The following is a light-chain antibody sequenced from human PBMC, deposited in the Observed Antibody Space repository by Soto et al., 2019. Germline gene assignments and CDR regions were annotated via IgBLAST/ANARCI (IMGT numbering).Light chain of an antibody. CDR1: SSNIGSNF. V-gene: IGLV1-47*01. CDR2: RNA. CDR3: AAWDDSLSGRQVV. J-gene: IGLJ2*01. Sequence: QPVLTQPTSASGTPGQRVTISCSGGSSNIGSNFVFWYQHLPGMAPKLLVYRNAQRPSGVPDRFSGSTSGTSASLAISGLRSEDEAEYYCAAWDDSLSGRQVVFGGGTQLTVL.